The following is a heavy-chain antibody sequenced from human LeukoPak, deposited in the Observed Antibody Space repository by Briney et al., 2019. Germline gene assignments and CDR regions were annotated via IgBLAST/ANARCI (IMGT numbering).Heavy chain of an antibody. Sequence: GGSLRLSCAASGFTFDDYAMHWVRQAPGKGLEWVSLISWDGGSTYYADSVKVRFTISRDNSKNSLYLQMNSLRAEDTALYYCAKGQELVDDWFDPWGQGTPVTVSS. V-gene: IGHV3-43D*03. D-gene: IGHD1-26*01. CDR3: AKGQELVDDWFDP. CDR2: ISWDGGST. CDR1: GFTFDDYA. J-gene: IGHJ5*02.